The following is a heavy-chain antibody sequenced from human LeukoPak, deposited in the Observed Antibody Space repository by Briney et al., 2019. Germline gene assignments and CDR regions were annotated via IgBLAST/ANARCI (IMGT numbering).Heavy chain of an antibody. V-gene: IGHV3-30-3*01. CDR1: GFTFSSYA. Sequence: GGSLRLSCAASGFTFSSYAMHWVRQAPGKGLEWVAVISYDGSNKYYADSVKGRFIISRDNAKNSLYLQMNSLRAEDTAVYYCARDSLARPPLGRAFDIWAKGQWSPSLQ. J-gene: IGHJ3*02. D-gene: IGHD3-16*01. CDR3: ARDSLARPPLGRAFDI. CDR2: ISYDGSNK.